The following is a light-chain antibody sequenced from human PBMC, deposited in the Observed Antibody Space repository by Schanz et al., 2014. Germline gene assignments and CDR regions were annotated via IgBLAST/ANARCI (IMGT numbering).Light chain of an antibody. V-gene: IGLV2-23*02. J-gene: IGLJ3*02. Sequence: QSALTQPASVSGSPGQSITISCTGTSSDVGTYNLVSWYQQHPGEAPKLMMYEVTKRPSGVPDRFSGSKSGNTASLTVSWLQAEDEADYYCCSYAGSSTFEVFGGGTKLTVL. CDR1: SSDVGTYNL. CDR2: EVT. CDR3: CSYAGSSTFEV.